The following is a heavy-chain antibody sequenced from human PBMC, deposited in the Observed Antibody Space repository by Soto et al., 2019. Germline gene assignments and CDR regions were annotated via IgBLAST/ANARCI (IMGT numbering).Heavy chain of an antibody. Sequence: GRPIRHSSAALEFTFVDHAMRRIIKTQGKGLEWVSGISWNSGSIGYADSVKGRFTISRDNAKNSLYLQMNSLRAEDTALYYCAKDLFVGYCSGGSCYCGNWGQGTLVNVSS. CDR1: EFTFVDHA. CDR3: AKDLFVGYCSGGSCYCGN. CDR2: ISWNSGSI. J-gene: IGHJ4*02. V-gene: IGHV3-9*01. D-gene: IGHD2-15*01.